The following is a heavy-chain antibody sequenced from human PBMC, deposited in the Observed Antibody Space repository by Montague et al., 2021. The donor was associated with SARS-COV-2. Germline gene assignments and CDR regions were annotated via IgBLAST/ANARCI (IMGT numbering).Heavy chain of an antibody. D-gene: IGHD5-24*01. CDR2: FYLSGST. CDR1: GYSISCGYY. J-gene: IGHJ5*02. V-gene: IGHV4-38-2*02. Sequence: SETLSLTCTVSGYSISCGYYCGWIRHPPGEGLEWFGDFYLSGSTYYNPSSKSRVTISVDTSKNQFSLQLSSVTAAATTAYYCARDGFTWLQFWSWFDPWGQGTLVTVSS. CDR3: ARDGFTWLQFWSWFDP.